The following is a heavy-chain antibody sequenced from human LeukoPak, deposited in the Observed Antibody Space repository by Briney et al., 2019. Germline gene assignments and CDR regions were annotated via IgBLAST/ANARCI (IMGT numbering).Heavy chain of an antibody. D-gene: IGHD5-24*01. J-gene: IGHJ4*02. CDR2: MYYSGRT. Sequence: SETLSLTCTVSGGPISNGTYYWGWIRQPPGKGLEWIGSMYYSGRTYYNPSLKSRVTISVDTSKNHFSLELSSVTAADTARYYCARQWQRFPGTFVYWGQGTLITVSS. V-gene: IGHV4-39*01. CDR3: ARQWQRFPGTFVY. CDR1: GGPISNGTYY.